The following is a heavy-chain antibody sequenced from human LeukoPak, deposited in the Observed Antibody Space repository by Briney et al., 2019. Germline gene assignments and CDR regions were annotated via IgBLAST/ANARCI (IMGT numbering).Heavy chain of an antibody. CDR1: GGSISSSSYY. Sequence: SETLSLTCTVSGGSISSSSYYWGWIRQPPGKGLEWIGSIYYSGSTYYNPSLKSRVTISVDTSKNQFSLKLSSVTAADTAVYYCARDQTVAVDGAFDIWGQGTMVTVSS. J-gene: IGHJ3*02. V-gene: IGHV4-39*07. CDR2: IYYSGST. CDR3: ARDQTVAVDGAFDI. D-gene: IGHD6-19*01.